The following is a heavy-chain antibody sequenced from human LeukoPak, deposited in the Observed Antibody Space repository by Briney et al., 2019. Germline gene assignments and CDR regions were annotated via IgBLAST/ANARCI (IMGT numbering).Heavy chain of an antibody. CDR2: IYCSGST. D-gene: IGHD3-22*01. CDR1: GGSISSYY. J-gene: IGHJ4*02. V-gene: IGHV4-59*08. Sequence: SETLSLTCTVSGGSISSYYWSWIRQPPGKGLEWIGYIYCSGSTNYNPSLKSRVTISVDTSKNQFSLKLSSVTAADTAVYYCARSPPYYYDSSGYYLDYWGQGTLVTVSS. CDR3: ARSPPYYYDSSGYYLDY.